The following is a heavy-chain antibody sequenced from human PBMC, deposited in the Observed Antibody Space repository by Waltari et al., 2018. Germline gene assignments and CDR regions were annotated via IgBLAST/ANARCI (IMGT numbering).Heavy chain of an antibody. Sequence: QVQLVQSGAEVKKPGASVKVSCKASGYTFTSYGISWVRQAPGQGLEWMGWIRAYNGNTNFAQKNQGRVTMTTDTTTSAAYMELRSLRSDDTAVYYCAGPFGGHRSGYDSVGGGFDYWGQGTLVTVSS. CDR2: IRAYNGNT. J-gene: IGHJ4*02. CDR1: GYTFTSYG. CDR3: AGPFGGHRSGYDSVGGGFDY. D-gene: IGHD5-12*01. V-gene: IGHV1-18*01.